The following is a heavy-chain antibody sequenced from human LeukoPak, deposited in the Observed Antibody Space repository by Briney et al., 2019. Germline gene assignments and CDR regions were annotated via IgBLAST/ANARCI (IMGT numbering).Heavy chain of an antibody. V-gene: IGHV3-53*01. CDR1: GFSVTNNY. J-gene: IGHJ5*02. CDR2: FYVGGAT. Sequence: GGSLRLSCAGSGFSVTNNYMSWVRQAPGKGLEWVSVFYVGGATYYADSVKGRFTISRDNSKNTLYLQMNSLRAEDTAVYYCAKEVGGSYYNWFDPWGQGTLVTVSS. CDR3: AKEVGGSYYNWFDP. D-gene: IGHD1-26*01.